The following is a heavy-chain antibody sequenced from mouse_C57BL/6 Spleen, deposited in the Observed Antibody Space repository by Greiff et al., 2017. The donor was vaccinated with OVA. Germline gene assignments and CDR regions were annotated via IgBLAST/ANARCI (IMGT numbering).Heavy chain of an antibody. V-gene: IGHV5-12*01. CDR1: GFTFSDYY. CDR2: ISNGGGST. CDR3: ARRFMIPDYAMDY. Sequence: EVMLVESGGGLVQPGGSLKLSCAASGFTFSDYYMYWVRQTPEKRLEWVAYISNGGGSTYYPDTVKGRFTISRDNAKNTLYLQMSRLKSEDTAMYYCARRFMIPDYAMDYWGQGTSVTVSS. D-gene: IGHD2-4*01. J-gene: IGHJ4*01.